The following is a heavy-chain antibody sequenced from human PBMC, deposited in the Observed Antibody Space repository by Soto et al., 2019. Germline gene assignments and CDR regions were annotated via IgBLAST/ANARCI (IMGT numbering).Heavy chain of an antibody. CDR2: INPNSGGT. CDR1: GYTFTGYY. Sequence: AASVKLSCKASGYTFTGYYMHWVRQAPGQGLEWMGWINPNSGGTNYAQKFQGRVTMTRDTSKNQFSLKLSSVTAADTAVYYCARATESMIIDYWGQGTLVTVSS. V-gene: IGHV1-2*02. D-gene: IGHD3-16*01. J-gene: IGHJ4*02. CDR3: ARATESMIIDY.